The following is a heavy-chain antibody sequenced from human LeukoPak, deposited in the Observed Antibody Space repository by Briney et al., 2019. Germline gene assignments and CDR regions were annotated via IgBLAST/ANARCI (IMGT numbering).Heavy chain of an antibody. D-gene: IGHD6-6*01. Sequence: GGSLRLSCAASGFTFSNYAMNWVRQAPGKGPEWVSIIYADGGTKYADSVKGRFTISRDTSKNTFSLQMNNLRAEDTAVYYCARLASRSYWGQGTLVAVSS. J-gene: IGHJ4*02. CDR3: ARLASRSY. V-gene: IGHV3-53*01. CDR2: IYADGGT. CDR1: GFTFSNYA.